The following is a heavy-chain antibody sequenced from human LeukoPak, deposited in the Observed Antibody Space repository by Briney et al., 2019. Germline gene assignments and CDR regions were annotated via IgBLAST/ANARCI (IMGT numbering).Heavy chain of an antibody. V-gene: IGHV1-18*01. CDR2: ISAYNGNT. CDR3: ARVISYYDFWSGPPYFDY. Sequence: ASVKVSCKASGYTFTSYGISWVRQAPGQGLEWMGWISAYNGNTNYAQKLQGRVTMTTDTSTSTAYMELRSLRSDDTAVYYCARVISYYDFWSGPPYFDYWGQGTLVTVSS. D-gene: IGHD3-3*01. J-gene: IGHJ4*02. CDR1: GYTFTSYG.